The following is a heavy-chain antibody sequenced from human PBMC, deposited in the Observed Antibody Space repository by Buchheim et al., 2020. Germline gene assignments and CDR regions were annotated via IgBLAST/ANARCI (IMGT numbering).Heavy chain of an antibody. D-gene: IGHD3-3*01. CDR2: IDPSDSYT. CDR1: GYSFTSYW. J-gene: IGHJ5*02. V-gene: IGHV5-10-1*01. CDR3: ARQQTITIFGVVTKLNWFDP. Sequence: EVQLVQSGAEVKKPGESLRISCKGSGYSFTSYWISWVRQMPGKGLEWMGRIDPSDSYTNYSPSFQGHVTISADQSISTAYLQWSSLKASDTAMYYCARQQTITIFGVVTKLNWFDPWGQGTL.